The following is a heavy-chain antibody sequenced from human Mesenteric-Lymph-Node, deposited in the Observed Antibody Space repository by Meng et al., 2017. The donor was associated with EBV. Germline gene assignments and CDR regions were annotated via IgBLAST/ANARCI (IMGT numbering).Heavy chain of an antibody. CDR1: AGPSSRSD. D-gene: IGHD3-3*01. CDR3: ARVKGTTGSADFRFPFDR. CDR2: VIPIFDTT. V-gene: IGHV1-69*13. Sequence: QDQRLQSGAEVRKPGSSMKVSCKDSAGPSSRSDIKWVRQAHGQGLGWMGRVIPIFDTTNYAQNFQDRVTITADESTSTAFMELSSPTSEDTAVYYCARVKGTTGSADFRFPFDRWGQGTLVTVSS. J-gene: IGHJ5*02.